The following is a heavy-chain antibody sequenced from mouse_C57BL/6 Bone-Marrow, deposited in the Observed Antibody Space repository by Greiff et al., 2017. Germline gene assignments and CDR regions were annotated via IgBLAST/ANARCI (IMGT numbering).Heavy chain of an antibody. V-gene: IGHV1-64*01. CDR2: IHPSSGST. Sequence: VKLMESGAELVKPGASVKLSCKASGYTFTSYWMHWVKQRPGQGLEWIGMIHPSSGSTNYNEKFKSKATLTVDKSSSTAYMQLSSLTSEDSAVYYSAREKSYGNYYFDYWGQGTTLTVSS. J-gene: IGHJ2*01. CDR3: AREKSYGNYYFDY. CDR1: GYTFTSYW. D-gene: IGHD2-1*01.